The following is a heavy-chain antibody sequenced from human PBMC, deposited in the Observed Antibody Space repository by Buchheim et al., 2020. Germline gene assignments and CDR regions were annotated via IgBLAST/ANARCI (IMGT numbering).Heavy chain of an antibody. V-gene: IGHV4-31*01. CDR3: AGGGRYCSSTSCPYYYYYYGMDV. D-gene: IGHD2-2*01. J-gene: IGHJ6*02. CDR1: GGSISSGGYY. Sequence: QVQLQESGPGLVKPSQTLSLTCTVSGGSISSGGYYWSWIRQHPGKGLEWIGYIYYSGSTYYNPSLKSPVTISVDTSKNQFSLKLSSVTAADTAVYYCAGGGRYCSSTSCPYYYYYYGMDVWGQGTT. CDR2: IYYSGST.